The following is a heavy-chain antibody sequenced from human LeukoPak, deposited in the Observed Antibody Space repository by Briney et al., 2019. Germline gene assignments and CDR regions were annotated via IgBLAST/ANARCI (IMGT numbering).Heavy chain of an antibody. J-gene: IGHJ4*02. CDR1: GYSFTSYW. V-gene: IGHV5-51*01. Sequence: ESLKISCKGSGYSFTSYWIGWVRQMPGKGLEWMGIIYPGDSDTRYSPSFQGQVTISADKSISTAYLQWSSLKASDTAMYHCARGDYYDSSGYYLPFDYWGQGTLVTVSS. D-gene: IGHD3-22*01. CDR3: ARGDYYDSSGYYLPFDY. CDR2: IYPGDSDT.